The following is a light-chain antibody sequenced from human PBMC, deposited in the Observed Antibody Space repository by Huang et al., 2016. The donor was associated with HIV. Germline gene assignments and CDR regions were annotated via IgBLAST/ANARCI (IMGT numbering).Light chain of an antibody. J-gene: IGKJ4*01. Sequence: DIQMTQSPSSVSASVGDRVTITCRASQDIGSYLAWYQQKPGKVPKVLIYAASSLESGVPIRFTGSGFGTHCALTIDSLQPEDFATYYCQQGNSFPLTFGGGTKVQI. CDR3: QQGNSFPLT. CDR1: QDIGSY. CDR2: AAS. V-gene: IGKV1-12*01.